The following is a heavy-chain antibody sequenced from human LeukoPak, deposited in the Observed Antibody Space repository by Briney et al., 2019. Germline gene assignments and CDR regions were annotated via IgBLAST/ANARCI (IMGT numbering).Heavy chain of an antibody. CDR1: GGTFSSYA. D-gene: IGHD3-22*01. Sequence: GSSVKVSCKASGGTFSSYAISWVRQAPGQGLEWMGGIIPIFGTANYAQKFQGRVTMTRDTSTSTVYMELSSLRSEDTAVYYCAILDGYYDSSGYYTSTPGQGPDFDYWGQGTLVTVSS. J-gene: IGHJ4*02. V-gene: IGHV1-69*05. CDR2: IIPIFGTA. CDR3: AILDGYYDSSGYYTSTPGQGPDFDY.